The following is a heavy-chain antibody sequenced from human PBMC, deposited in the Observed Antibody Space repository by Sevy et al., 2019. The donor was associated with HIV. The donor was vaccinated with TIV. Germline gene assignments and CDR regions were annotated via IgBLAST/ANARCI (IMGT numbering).Heavy chain of an antibody. CDR1: GITVSLNY. V-gene: IGHV3-53*01. J-gene: IGHJ3*01. D-gene: IGHD5-18*01. CDR2: IYAGDST. Sequence: GGSLRLSCATSGITVSLNYMSRVRQAPGKGLEWVSAIYAGDSTYYTDSVRGRFTISRDNSKNTLYLQMNSLRVEDTATYYCAKTRGFSGLHAFDAWGQGTLVTVSS. CDR3: AKTRGFSGLHAFDA.